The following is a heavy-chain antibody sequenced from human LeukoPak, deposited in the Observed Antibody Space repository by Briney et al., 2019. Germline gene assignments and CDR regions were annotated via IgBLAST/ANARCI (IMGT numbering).Heavy chain of an antibody. CDR3: ARDLPKRYCSSTSCSNGGNWFDP. CDR1: GFTFSSYA. V-gene: IGHV3-30-3*01. D-gene: IGHD2-2*01. CDR2: ISYDGSNK. J-gene: IGHJ5*02. Sequence: QTEGSLRLSCAASGFTFSSYAMHWVRQAPGKGLEWVAVISYDGSNKYYADSAKGRFTISRDNAKNSLYLQMNSLRAEDTAVYYCARDLPKRYCSSTSCSNGGNWFDPWGQGTLVTVSS.